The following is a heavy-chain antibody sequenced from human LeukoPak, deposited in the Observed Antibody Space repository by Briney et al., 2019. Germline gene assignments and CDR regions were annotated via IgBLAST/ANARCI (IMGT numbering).Heavy chain of an antibody. CDR3: ARGGAARPDY. CDR2: ISSSSSNI. CDR1: GFTFSNYG. Sequence: GSLRLSCAASGFTFSNYGMNWVRQAPGKGLEWVSYISSSSSNIAYADSVKGRFTISRDNVKNSLYLQINSLRVEDTSVYYCARGGAARPDYWGQGTLVTVSS. J-gene: IGHJ4*02. V-gene: IGHV3-48*04. D-gene: IGHD6-6*01.